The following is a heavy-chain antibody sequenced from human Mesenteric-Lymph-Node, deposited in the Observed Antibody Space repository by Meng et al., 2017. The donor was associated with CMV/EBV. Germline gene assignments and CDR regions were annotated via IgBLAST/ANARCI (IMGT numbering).Heavy chain of an antibody. Sequence: GSLSGYYWTWIRPPPGKGLEWIGDITHSGTTNYNPSLKSRVTIAVDTSNNQFSLKLTSVTAADTAVYYCARGGGYCISTSCLRTGEFWGQGTLVTVSS. CDR3: ARGGGYCISTSCLRTGEF. CDR1: GSLSGYY. V-gene: IGHV4-34*01. CDR2: ITHSGTT. J-gene: IGHJ4*02. D-gene: IGHD2-2*01.